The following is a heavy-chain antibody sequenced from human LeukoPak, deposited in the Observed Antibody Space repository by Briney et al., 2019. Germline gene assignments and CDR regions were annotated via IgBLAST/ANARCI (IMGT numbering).Heavy chain of an antibody. CDR2: INPSGGST. V-gene: IGHV1-46*01. Sequence: ASVKVSCRASGYTFTSYYMHWVRQAPGQGLEWMGIINPSGGSTSYAQKFQGRVTMTRDTSTSTVYMELSSLRSEDTAVYYCARGARITIFGVPRDYMDVWGKGTTVTVSS. CDR1: GYTFTSYY. J-gene: IGHJ6*03. D-gene: IGHD3-3*01. CDR3: ARGARITIFGVPRDYMDV.